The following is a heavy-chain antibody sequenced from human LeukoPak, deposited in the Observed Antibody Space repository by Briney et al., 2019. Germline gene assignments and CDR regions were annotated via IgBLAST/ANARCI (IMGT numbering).Heavy chain of an antibody. J-gene: IGHJ4*02. CDR3: ARGYRENFDY. CDR2: IYYSGGT. D-gene: IGHD3-16*02. V-gene: IGHV4-59*08. CDR1: GGSINSYY. Sequence: PSETLSLTCTVSGGSINSYYWSWIRQPPGKGLEWIGYIYYSGGTNYNPSLKSRVTISVDTSKNQFSLKLSSVTAADTAVYYCARGYRENFDYWGQGTLVTVSS.